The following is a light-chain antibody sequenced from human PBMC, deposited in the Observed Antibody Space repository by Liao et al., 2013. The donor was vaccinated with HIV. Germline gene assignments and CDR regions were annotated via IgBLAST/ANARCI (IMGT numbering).Light chain of an antibody. Sequence: SYELTQPPSVSVSPGQTVSITCSGDRLGDKYVSWYQQRPGQSPVLVIYQDNKRPSGIPERFSGSNSGNTATLTISGTQAIDEADYYCQVWDSSINYVFGTGTKVTVL. CDR1: RLGDKY. V-gene: IGLV3-1*01. J-gene: IGLJ1*01. CDR2: QDN. CDR3: QVWDSSINYV.